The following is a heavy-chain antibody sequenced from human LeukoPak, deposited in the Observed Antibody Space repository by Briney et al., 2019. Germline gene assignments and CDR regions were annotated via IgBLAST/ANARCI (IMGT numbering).Heavy chain of an antibody. Sequence: ASVKVSCKASGYTFTSYGFSWVRQAPAQGPEWMGWISAYNGNTNYAQKLQGRVTMTTDTSTSTAYMELRSLRSDDTAVYYCVRNGGRYSSSSPFDYWGQGTLVTVSS. CDR1: GYTFTSYG. J-gene: IGHJ4*02. CDR2: ISAYNGNT. D-gene: IGHD6-6*01. V-gene: IGHV1-18*01. CDR3: VRNGGRYSSSSPFDY.